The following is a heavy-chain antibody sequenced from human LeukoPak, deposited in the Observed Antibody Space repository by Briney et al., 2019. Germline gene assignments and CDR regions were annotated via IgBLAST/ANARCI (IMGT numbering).Heavy chain of an antibody. V-gene: IGHV4-39*07. CDR3: ARQIAVVEPTDPNWFDS. CDR1: GDSISSTSFY. Sequence: SETLSLTCSVSGDSISSTSFYWGWIRQPPGKGLEWIGSIFYSGTTYYTPSLKSRITLSLDTSKNHFSLRLTSVTAADTAVYYCARQIAVVEPTDPNWFDSWGQGTLVTVSS. CDR2: IFYSGTT. D-gene: IGHD2-21*01. J-gene: IGHJ5*01.